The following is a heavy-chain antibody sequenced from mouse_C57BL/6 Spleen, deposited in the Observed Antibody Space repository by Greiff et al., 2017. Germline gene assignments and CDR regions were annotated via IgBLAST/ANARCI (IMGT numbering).Heavy chain of an antibody. D-gene: IGHD4-1*01. CDR1: GYAFSSSW. CDR3: ARELGRAYAMDY. V-gene: IGHV1-82*01. J-gene: IGHJ4*01. CDR2: IYPGDGDT. Sequence: VQLQESGPELVKPGASVKISCKASGYAFSSSWMNWVKQRPGKGLEWIGRIYPGDGDTNYNGKFKGKATLTADKSSSTAYMQLSSLTSEDSAVYFCARELGRAYAMDYWGQGTSVTVSS.